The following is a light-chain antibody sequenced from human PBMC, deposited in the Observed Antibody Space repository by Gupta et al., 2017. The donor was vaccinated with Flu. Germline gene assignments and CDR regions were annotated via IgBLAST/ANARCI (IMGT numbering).Light chain of an antibody. Sequence: DIQMTQSPSSLSASVGDRLTITCQASQDIRNFLNWYQQKPGKAPKLLIFDTSNLDTGVPSRFSGSGYGTEFSLTISSLEPEDVATYHCQQYTDLPLTFGGGTKVEIK. CDR3: QQYTDLPLT. CDR2: DTS. CDR1: QDIRNF. V-gene: IGKV1-33*01. J-gene: IGKJ4*01.